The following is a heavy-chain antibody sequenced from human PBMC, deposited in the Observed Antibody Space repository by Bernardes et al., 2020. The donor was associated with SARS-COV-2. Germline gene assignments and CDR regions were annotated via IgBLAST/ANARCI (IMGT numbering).Heavy chain of an antibody. CDR3: ARDRRIVGGDAFDI. V-gene: IGHV4-59*01. Sequence: SETLSLTCTVSGGSISSYYWSWIRQPPGKGLEWIGYIYYSGSTNYNPSLKSRVTISVDTSKNQFSLKLSSVTAADTAVCYCARDRRIVGGDAFDIWGQGTMVTVSS. CDR2: IYYSGST. CDR1: GGSISSYY. J-gene: IGHJ3*02. D-gene: IGHD2-21*01.